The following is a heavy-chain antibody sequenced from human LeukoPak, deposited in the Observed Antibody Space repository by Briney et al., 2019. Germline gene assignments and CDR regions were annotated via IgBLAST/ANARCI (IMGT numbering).Heavy chain of an antibody. J-gene: IGHJ6*04. D-gene: IGHD2-15*01. V-gene: IGHV1-46*01. CDR2: INPSGGST. CDR3: ARDLDCSGGSCYTRSYYYYGMDV. Sequence: ASVKVSCKASGYTFTSYYMHWVRQAPGQGLEWMGIINPSGGSTSYAQKFQGRVTMTRDTSTSTVYMELSSLRSEDTVVYYCARDLDCSGGSCYTRSYYYYGMDVWGKGTTVTVSS. CDR1: GYTFTSYY.